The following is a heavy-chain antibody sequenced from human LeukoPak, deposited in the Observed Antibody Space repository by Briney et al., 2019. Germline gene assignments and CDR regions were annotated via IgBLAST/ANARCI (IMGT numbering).Heavy chain of an antibody. V-gene: IGHV4-39*01. CDR3: ARRLSDFWSGYNYYYGMDV. D-gene: IGHD3-3*01. Sequence: PSETLSLTCTVSGGSISSSSYYWGWIRQPPGKGLEWIGSIYYSGSTYYNPSLKSRVTISVDTSKNQFSLKLSSVTAADTAVYYCARRLSDFWSGYNYYYGMDVWGQGTTVTVSS. CDR2: IYYSGST. CDR1: GGSISSSSYY. J-gene: IGHJ6*02.